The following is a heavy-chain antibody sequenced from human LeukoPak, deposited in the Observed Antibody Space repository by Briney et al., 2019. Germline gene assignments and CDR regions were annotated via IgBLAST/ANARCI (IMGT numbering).Heavy chain of an antibody. Sequence: ASVKVSCKASGYTFTGYYMHWVRQAPGQGLEWMGWINPNSGGTNYAQKFRGRVTMTRDTSISTAYMELSRLRSDDTAVYYCATGDYDYGDYLDYWGQGTLVTVSS. J-gene: IGHJ4*02. V-gene: IGHV1-2*02. CDR2: INPNSGGT. CDR1: GYTFTGYY. CDR3: ATGDYDYGDYLDY. D-gene: IGHD4-17*01.